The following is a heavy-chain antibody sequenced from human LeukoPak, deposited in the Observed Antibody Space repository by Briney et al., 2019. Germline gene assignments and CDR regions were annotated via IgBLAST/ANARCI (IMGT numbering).Heavy chain of an antibody. V-gene: IGHV3-23*01. CDR1: GFTFSNYA. J-gene: IGHJ3*01. Sequence: GGSLRLSCAASGFTFSNYAMSWVRQAPGKGLEWVSSMSGSGANTYHADSVKGRFTISRDNSKNTLYLQMHSLRAEDTAVYYCTKDLDFWSGYYRGVFNTWGQGTMVTVSS. CDR2: MSGSGANT. CDR3: TKDLDFWSGYYRGVFNT. D-gene: IGHD3-3*01.